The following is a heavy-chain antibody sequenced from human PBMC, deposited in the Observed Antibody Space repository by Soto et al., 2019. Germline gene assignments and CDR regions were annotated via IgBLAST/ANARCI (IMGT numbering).Heavy chain of an antibody. CDR3: ARESKAEAGFNIDYYYYMDV. CDR2: IYYSGST. J-gene: IGHJ6*03. CDR1: GGSISSGGYY. V-gene: IGHV4-31*03. D-gene: IGHD6-13*01. Sequence: SETLSLTCTVSGGSISSGGYYWSWIRQHPGKGLEWIGYIYYSGSTYYNPSLKSRVTISVDTSKNQFSLKLSSVTAADTAVYYCARESKAEAGFNIDYYYYMDVWGKGTTVTVSS.